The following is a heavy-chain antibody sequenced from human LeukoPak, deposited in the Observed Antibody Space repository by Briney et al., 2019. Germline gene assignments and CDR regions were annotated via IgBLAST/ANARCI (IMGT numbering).Heavy chain of an antibody. CDR2: IFYSGRT. CDR1: GGSISYGDYY. D-gene: IGHD3-9*01. J-gene: IGHJ4*02. V-gene: IGHV4-30-4*08. Sequence: SETLSLTCTVSGGSISYGDYYWSWIRQPPGKGLEWVGYIFYSGRTFYNPSLKSRVTISVDTSKIQFSLNLSSVTAADTAIYYCASLTRNFDILTGYGPYYFDFWGQGTLVTVSS. CDR3: ASLTRNFDILTGYGPYYFDF.